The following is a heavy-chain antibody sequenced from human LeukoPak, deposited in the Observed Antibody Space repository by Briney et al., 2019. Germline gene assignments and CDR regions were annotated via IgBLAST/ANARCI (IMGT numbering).Heavy chain of an antibody. CDR1: GYTFTNYD. D-gene: IGHD6-13*01. CDR2: MNPNSGNT. CDR3: AREISSSWEYYFDY. V-gene: IGHV1-8*01. J-gene: IGHJ4*02. Sequence: GASVKVSCKASGYTFTNYDINWVRQATGQGLEWMGWMNPNSGNTGYAQKFQGRVTITRNTSISTAYMELSSLRSEDTAVYYCAREISSSWEYYFDYWGQGTLVTVSS.